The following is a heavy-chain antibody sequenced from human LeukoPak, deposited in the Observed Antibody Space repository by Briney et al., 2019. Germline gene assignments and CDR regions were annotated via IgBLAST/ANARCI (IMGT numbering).Heavy chain of an antibody. CDR3: AREYCSSSGSSSWFDP. V-gene: IGHV4-59*01. D-gene: IGHD6-6*01. CDR1: GGSISSYY. Sequence: SETLSLTCTASGGSISSYYWSWIRQPPGKGLEWIGYIYYSGSTNYNPSLKSRVTISVDTSKNQFSLKLSSVTAADTAVYYCAREYCSSSGSSSWFDPWGQGTLVTVSS. J-gene: IGHJ5*02. CDR2: IYYSGST.